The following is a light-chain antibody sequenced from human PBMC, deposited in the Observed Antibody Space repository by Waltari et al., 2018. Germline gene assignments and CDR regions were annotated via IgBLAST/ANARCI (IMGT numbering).Light chain of an antibody. CDR1: QSLLHSNGNTY. CDR3: MQSSRDPWT. CDR2: KVT. Sequence: DIVMTQTPLSLPVTPGEPASISCRSSQSLLHSNGNTYLHRYLQKPGQSPRLLIYKVTIQESGVPDRFSRRGSETGFKMSSSRVEPVDVVFYFCMQSSRDPWTFGQATRVEIK. V-gene: IGKV2D-29*02. J-gene: IGKJ1*01.